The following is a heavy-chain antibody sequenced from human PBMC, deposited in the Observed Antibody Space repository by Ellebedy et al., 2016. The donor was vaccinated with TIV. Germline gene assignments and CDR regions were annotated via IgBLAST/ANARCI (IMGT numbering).Heavy chain of an antibody. V-gene: IGHV4-59*01. CDR3: ASSEAGTLVY. D-gene: IGHD6-13*01. J-gene: IGHJ4*02. CDR1: GGSISSSY. CDR2: IYYSGST. Sequence: SETLSLXXAVSGGSISSSYWSWIRQPPGKGLEWIGYIYYSGSTNYNPSLKSRVTISVDTSKNQFSLKLSSVTAADTAVYYCASSEAGTLVYWGQGTLVTVSS.